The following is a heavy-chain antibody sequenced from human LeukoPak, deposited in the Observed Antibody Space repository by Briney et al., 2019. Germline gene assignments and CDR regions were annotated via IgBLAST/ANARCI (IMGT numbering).Heavy chain of an antibody. V-gene: IGHV3-48*04. J-gene: IGHJ4*02. CDR1: GFTFSSYS. CDR2: ISSSGNTI. D-gene: IGHD3-10*01. CDR3: ARDGIGWFGEYNKCFDY. Sequence: GGSLRLSCAASGFTFSSYSMNWVRQAPGKGLEWVSYISSSGNTIYYADSVKGRFTISRDNAKNSLYLLMNSLRAEDTAVYYCARDGIGWFGEYNKCFDYWGQGTLVTVSS.